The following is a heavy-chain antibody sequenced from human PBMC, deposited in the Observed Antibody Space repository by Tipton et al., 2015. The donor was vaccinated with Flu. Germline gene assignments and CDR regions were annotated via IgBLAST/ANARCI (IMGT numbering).Heavy chain of an antibody. CDR2: IHRPGNT. V-gene: IGHV4-38-2*01. J-gene: IGHJ5*02. CDR3: ARRDYSSYVSEPKNWFDP. D-gene: IGHD4-11*01. CDR1: GDSIGSDYY. Sequence: TLSPTCSVSGDSIGSDYYWGWIRQPPGKGLEWLGNIHRPGNTYYNSSLKSRVTIPLDKSKNQFPLRLVSMTATDTAVYYCARRDYSSYVSEPKNWFDPWGRGILVTVSS.